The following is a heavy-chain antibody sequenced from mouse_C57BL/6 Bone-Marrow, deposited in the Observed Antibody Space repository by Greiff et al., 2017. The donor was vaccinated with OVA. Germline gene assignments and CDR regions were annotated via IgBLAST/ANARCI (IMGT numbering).Heavy chain of an antibody. D-gene: IGHD2-1*01. Sequence: QVQLKQSGAELVKPGASVKLSCKASGYTFTSYWMHWVKQRPGQGLEWIGMIHPNSGSTNYNEKFKSKATLTVDKSSSTAYMQLSSLTSEDSAVYYCARGGTIYYGNPAWFAYWGQGTLVTVSA. CDR1: GYTFTSYW. J-gene: IGHJ3*01. V-gene: IGHV1-64*01. CDR3: ARGGTIYYGNPAWFAY. CDR2: IHPNSGST.